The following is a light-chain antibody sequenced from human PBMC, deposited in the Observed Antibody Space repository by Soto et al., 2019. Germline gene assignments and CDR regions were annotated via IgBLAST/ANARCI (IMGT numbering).Light chain of an antibody. Sequence: QSALTQPASVSGSPGQSITISCTGTSSDVGSYNLVSWYQQHPGKAPKLMIYEDSKRPSGVSNRFFCSKSRNTASLPISGLPAEDEADYFCCSYARGSTLVFGGGTKLTVL. V-gene: IGLV2-23*01. CDR3: CSYARGSTLV. CDR2: EDS. J-gene: IGLJ3*02. CDR1: SSDVGSYNL.